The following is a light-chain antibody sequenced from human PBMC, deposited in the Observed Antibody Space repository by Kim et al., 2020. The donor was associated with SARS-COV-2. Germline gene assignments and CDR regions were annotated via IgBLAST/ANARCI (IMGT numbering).Light chain of an antibody. CDR2: GTA. Sequence: SSPGERATPSCRASQTIIHCCLAWYQKKQVKPPSLLIDGTALKKGGTPDRFSGGGPGKDFTPTISILEPEDFAVYYCQQKGGSRTFVAGTKVDIK. CDR3: QQKGGSRT. V-gene: IGKV3-20*01. J-gene: IGKJ4*02. CDR1: QTIIHCC.